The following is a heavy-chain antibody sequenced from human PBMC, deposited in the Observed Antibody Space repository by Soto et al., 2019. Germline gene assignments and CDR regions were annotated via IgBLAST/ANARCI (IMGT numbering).Heavy chain of an antibody. D-gene: IGHD6-13*01. CDR2: ISAYNGNT. CDR1: GYNFTSYG. Sequence: ASVKVSCKASGYNFTSYGLRWVRQAPGQGLEWMVWISAYNGNTNYAQKLQGRVTMTTDTSTSTAYMELRSLRSDDTAVYYCARDPPYSSSLDYWGQGTLVTVSS. J-gene: IGHJ4*02. CDR3: ARDPPYSSSLDY. V-gene: IGHV1-18*04.